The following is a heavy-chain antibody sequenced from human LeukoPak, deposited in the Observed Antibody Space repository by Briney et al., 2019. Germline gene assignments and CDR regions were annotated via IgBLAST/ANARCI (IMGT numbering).Heavy chain of an antibody. CDR2: INHSGST. CDR3: ATPGRYCSGGSCYVEGGGFDP. J-gene: IGHJ5*02. D-gene: IGHD2-15*01. V-gene: IGHV4-34*01. CDR1: GGSFSGYY. Sequence: SETLSLTCAVYGGSFSGYYWSWIRQPPGKGLEWIGEINHSGSTNSNPSLKSRVTISVDTSKNHFSLKLSSVTAADTAVYSCATPGRYCSGGSCYVEGGGFDPWGQGTLVTVSS.